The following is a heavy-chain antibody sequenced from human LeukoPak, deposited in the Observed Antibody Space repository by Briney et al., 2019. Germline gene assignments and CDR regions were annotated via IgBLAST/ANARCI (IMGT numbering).Heavy chain of an antibody. CDR1: GFTVSSNY. D-gene: IGHD6-13*01. Sequence: GGSLRLSCAASGFTVSSNYMSWVRQAPGKGLEWVSVIYSGGNTYYSDSVKGRFTISRDNSKNTLYLQMNSLRAEDTAVYYCASGYSSSWYSADFDYWGQGTLVTVSS. J-gene: IGHJ4*02. V-gene: IGHV3-53*01. CDR3: ASGYSSSWYSADFDY. CDR2: IYSGGNT.